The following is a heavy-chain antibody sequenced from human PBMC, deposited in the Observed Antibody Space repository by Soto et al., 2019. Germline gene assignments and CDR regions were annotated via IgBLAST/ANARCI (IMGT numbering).Heavy chain of an antibody. CDR2: IYYSGST. Sequence: QVQLQESGPGLVKPSQTLSLTCTVSGGSISSGGYYWSWIRQHPGKGLEWIGYIYYSGSTYYNPSLKRRVTISVDTSKNQFSLKLSSVTAADTAVYYCARDNRFGEPPVEHWFDPWGQGTLVTVSS. D-gene: IGHD3-10*01. CDR3: ARDNRFGEPPVEHWFDP. CDR1: GGSISSGGYY. V-gene: IGHV4-31*03. J-gene: IGHJ5*02.